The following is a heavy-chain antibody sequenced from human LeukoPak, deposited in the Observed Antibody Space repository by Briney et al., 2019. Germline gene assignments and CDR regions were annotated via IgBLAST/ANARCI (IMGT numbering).Heavy chain of an antibody. D-gene: IGHD3-22*01. CDR3: AKDHAYYDSSGYYQDFDY. CDR1: GFTFSSYS. V-gene: IGHV3-21*04. Sequence: GGSLRLSCAASGFTFSSYSMSWVRQAPGKGLEWVSSISSASSHIYYADSVQGRFTISRDNTKNSLFLQMNSLRAEDTAVYYCAKDHAYYDSSGYYQDFDYWGQGTLVTVSS. J-gene: IGHJ4*02. CDR2: ISSASSHI.